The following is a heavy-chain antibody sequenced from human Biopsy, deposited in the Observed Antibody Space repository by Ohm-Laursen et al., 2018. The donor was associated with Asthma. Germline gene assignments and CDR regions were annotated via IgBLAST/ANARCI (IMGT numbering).Heavy chain of an antibody. D-gene: IGHD1-14*01. CDR1: GGSISSGAYY. J-gene: IGHJ4*02. Sequence: TLSLTWTVSGGSISSGAYYWSWVRQPPGKALEWLARIDWEEDKFSSTSLRTRLTISKGSSEDQVVLTMTNMGPVDTATYYCTRHNDYWGPGILVTVSS. CDR2: IDWEEDK. V-gene: IGHV2-70*16. CDR3: TRHNDY.